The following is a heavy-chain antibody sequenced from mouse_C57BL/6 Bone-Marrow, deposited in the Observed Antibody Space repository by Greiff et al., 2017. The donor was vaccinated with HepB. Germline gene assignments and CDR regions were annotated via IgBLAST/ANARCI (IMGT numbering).Heavy chain of an antibody. V-gene: IGHV14-1*01. D-gene: IGHD1-1*01. CDR2: IDPEDGDT. J-gene: IGHJ2*01. Sequence: VQLQQSGAELVRPGASVKLSCTASGFNIKDYYMHWVKQRPEQGLEWIGRIDPEDGDTEYAPKFQGKATMTADTSSNPAYLPLSSLTSEDTAVYYCTTEYYGSRHDYWGQGTTLTVSS. CDR1: GFNIKDYY. CDR3: TTEYYGSRHDY.